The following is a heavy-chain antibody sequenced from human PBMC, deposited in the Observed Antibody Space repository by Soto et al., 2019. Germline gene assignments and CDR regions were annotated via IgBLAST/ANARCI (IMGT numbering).Heavy chain of an antibody. CDR2: ISSSSSYI. V-gene: IGHV3-21*01. CDR3: ARGQSAAY. J-gene: IGHJ4*02. CDR1: GFTFSSYS. Sequence: EVQLVVSGGGLVKPGGSLRLSCAASGFTFSSYSMNLVRQAPGKGLEWVSSISSSSSYIYYADSVKGRFTISRDNAQNSLYLQMNSLSAEDTAVYYCARGQSAAYWGQGTLVTVSS. D-gene: IGHD4-4*01.